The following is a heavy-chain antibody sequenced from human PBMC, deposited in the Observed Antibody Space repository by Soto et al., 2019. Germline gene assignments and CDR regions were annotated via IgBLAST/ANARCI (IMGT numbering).Heavy chain of an antibody. CDR3: ARGRWGYDFWSGYSWFDP. J-gene: IGHJ5*02. CDR2: IYHSGST. Sequence: NPSETLSLTCAVSGYSIGSGYYWGWIRQPPGKGLEWIGSIYHSGSTYYNPSLKSRVTISVDTSKNQFSLKLSSVTAADTAVYYCARGRWGYDFWSGYSWFDPWGQGTLVTVSS. V-gene: IGHV4-38-2*01. CDR1: GYSIGSGYY. D-gene: IGHD3-3*01.